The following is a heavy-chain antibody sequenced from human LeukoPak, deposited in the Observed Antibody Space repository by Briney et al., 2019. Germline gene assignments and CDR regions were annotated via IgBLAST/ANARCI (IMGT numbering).Heavy chain of an antibody. D-gene: IGHD2-15*01. CDR2: RSYDGSNK. J-gene: IGHJ6*02. CDR3: AKDKGGSYASYGMDV. CDR1: GFTFSSYG. V-gene: IGHV3-30*18. Sequence: GRSLRLSCAASGFTFSSYGMHWVRQAPGKGLEWVAVRSYDGSNKYYADSVRGRFTISRDNSKNTLYLQMNSLRAEDTAVYYCAKDKGGSYASYGMDVWGQGTTVTVSS.